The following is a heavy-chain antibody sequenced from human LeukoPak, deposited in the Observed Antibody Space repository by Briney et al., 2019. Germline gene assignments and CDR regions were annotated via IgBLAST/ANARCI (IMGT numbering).Heavy chain of an antibody. Sequence: GGSLRLSCAASGFTFSSYWMSWVRQAPGKGLEWVANINQDGSDKYYVDSVKGRFTIPRDNAKNSLYLQMNSLRAEDTAVYYCARVSGTYGGAFDIWGQGTMVTVSS. CDR3: ARVSGTYGGAFDI. V-gene: IGHV3-7*01. CDR1: GFTFSSYW. CDR2: INQDGSDK. J-gene: IGHJ3*02. D-gene: IGHD1-26*01.